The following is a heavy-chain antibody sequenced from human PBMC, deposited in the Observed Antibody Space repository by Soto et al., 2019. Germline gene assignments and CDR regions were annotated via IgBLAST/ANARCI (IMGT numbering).Heavy chain of an antibody. CDR1: GFTVSSNY. J-gene: IGHJ6*02. CDR2: IYSGGTT. CDR3: ATFTVAGMDYYYYGVDV. D-gene: IGHD6-19*01. Sequence: GGSLRLSCAASGFTVSSNYMSWVRQAPGKGLEWVSIIYSGGTTYYADSVKGRFTISRDNPKNTLYPQMNFLRAEDTAVYYCATFTVAGMDYYYYGVDVWGQGTTVTVSS. V-gene: IGHV3-53*01.